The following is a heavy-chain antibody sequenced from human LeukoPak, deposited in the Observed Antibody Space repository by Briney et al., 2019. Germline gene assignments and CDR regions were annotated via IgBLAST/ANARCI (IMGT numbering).Heavy chain of an antibody. Sequence: GGSLRLSCAASGFTFSDHYIDWVRQAPGKGLEWVGRSRNKANSYTTEYAASVKGRFTISRDDSKNSLYLQMNSLRAEDTAVYYCARGSRLGVVERDAFDIWGQGTMVTVSS. D-gene: IGHD3-3*01. CDR3: ARGSRLGVVERDAFDI. CDR1: GFTFSDHY. V-gene: IGHV3-72*01. CDR2: SRNKANSYTT. J-gene: IGHJ3*02.